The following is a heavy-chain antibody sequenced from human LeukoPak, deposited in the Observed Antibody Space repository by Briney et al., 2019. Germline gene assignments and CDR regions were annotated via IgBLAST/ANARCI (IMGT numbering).Heavy chain of an antibody. D-gene: IGHD5-24*01. CDR3: STSRDGYNYFDY. CDR2: IYHSGST. Sequence: SQTLSLTCAVSGASISSGGYSWSWSRQPPGKGLEWIGYIYHSGSTYYNPSVESRVTISLDRSKNQFSLKLSSVTAADTAVYSCSTSRDGYNYFDYWGQGTLVTVSS. V-gene: IGHV4-30-2*01. J-gene: IGHJ4*02. CDR1: GASISSGGYS.